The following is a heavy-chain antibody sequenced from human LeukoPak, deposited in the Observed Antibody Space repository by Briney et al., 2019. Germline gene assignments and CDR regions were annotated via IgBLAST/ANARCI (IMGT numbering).Heavy chain of an antibody. J-gene: IGHJ4*02. Sequence: ASVTVSFKASRYTFTDYYIHWVRQAPGQGLEWMGWINPNSGGTNFAQKFQGRVTMTRDTSISIAYMELSRLRSDDTAVYYCARDGQLDSFDYWGQGTLVTVSS. CDR2: INPNSGGT. CDR3: ARDGQLDSFDY. D-gene: IGHD6-13*01. V-gene: IGHV1-2*02. CDR1: RYTFTDYY.